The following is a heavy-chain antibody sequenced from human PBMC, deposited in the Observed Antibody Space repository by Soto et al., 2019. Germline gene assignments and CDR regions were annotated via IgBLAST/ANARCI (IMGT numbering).Heavy chain of an antibody. J-gene: IGHJ4*02. CDR1: GFTFSSYG. Sequence: QVQLVESGGGVVQPGRSLRLSCAASGFTFSSYGMHWVRQAPGKGLEWVAVISYDGSNKYYADSVKGRFTISRDNSKNTLFLQMNSLRAEGTAVYYWAKEQGEGAAAAGLSDYWGQGTLVTVSS. V-gene: IGHV3-30*18. D-gene: IGHD6-13*01. CDR3: AKEQGEGAAAAGLSDY. CDR2: ISYDGSNK.